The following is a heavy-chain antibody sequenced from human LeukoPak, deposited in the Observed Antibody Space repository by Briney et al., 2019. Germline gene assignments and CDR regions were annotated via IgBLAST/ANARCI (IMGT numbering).Heavy chain of an antibody. CDR3: AKDRALLWFGELFRGRGYYFDY. D-gene: IGHD3-10*01. Sequence: GGSLRLSCAASGFTFSSYGMHWVRQAPGKGLEWVAFIRYDGSNKYYADSVKGRFTISRDNSKNTLYLQMNSLRAEDTAVYYCAKDRALLWFGELFRGRGYYFDYWGQGTLVTVPS. V-gene: IGHV3-30*02. CDR1: GFTFSSYG. J-gene: IGHJ4*02. CDR2: IRYDGSNK.